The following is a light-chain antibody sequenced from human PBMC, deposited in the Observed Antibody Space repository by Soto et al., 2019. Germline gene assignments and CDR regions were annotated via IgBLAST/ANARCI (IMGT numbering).Light chain of an antibody. CDR2: DVS. CDR1: SSEVCGYNY. CDR3: SSYTTSNTRQIV. J-gene: IGLJ1*01. Sequence: QCVLTQPASVSGSPGQSITISCTGTSSEVCGYNYVSWYQHHPGKAPKLMIYDVSNRPSGVSNRFSGSKSGNTASLTISGLQPEDEADYYCSSYTTSNTRQIVFGTGTKVTVL. V-gene: IGLV2-14*03.